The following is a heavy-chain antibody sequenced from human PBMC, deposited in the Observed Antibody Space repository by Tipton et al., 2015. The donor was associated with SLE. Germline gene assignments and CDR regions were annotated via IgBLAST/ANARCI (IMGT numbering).Heavy chain of an antibody. CDR2: IYYSGST. D-gene: IGHD4-17*01. Sequence: TLSLTCTVSGGSISSHYWSWIRQPPGKGLEWIGYIYYSGSTNYNPSLKSRVTISVDTSKNQFSLKLSSVTAADTAVYYCARDTREDGYYYYMDVWGKGTTVTVSS. V-gene: IGHV4-59*11. CDR1: GGSISSHY. J-gene: IGHJ6*03. CDR3: ARDTREDGYYYYMDV.